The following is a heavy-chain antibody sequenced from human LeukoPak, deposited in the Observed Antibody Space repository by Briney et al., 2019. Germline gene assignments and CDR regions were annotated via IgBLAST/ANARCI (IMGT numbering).Heavy chain of an antibody. D-gene: IGHD6-25*01. CDR3: VRAAKCSGGGCDSKEYVYYFDY. J-gene: IGHJ4*02. CDR2: INPVSGNT. Sequence: GSVKVSCKASVYTFSNNDINWVRQATGQGVGWMGWINPVSGNTGFAQKFQGRVSITRDTAISTAYMEVSSLRSDDTAVYFCVRAAKCSGGGCDSKEYVYYFDYWGQGTLVTVSS. V-gene: IGHV1-8*01. CDR1: VYTFSNND.